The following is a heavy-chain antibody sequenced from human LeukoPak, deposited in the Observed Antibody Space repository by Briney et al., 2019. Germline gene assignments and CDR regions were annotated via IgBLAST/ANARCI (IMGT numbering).Heavy chain of an antibody. CDR1: GFTFSSFD. Sequence: GGSLRLSCAASGFTFSSFDRHWLRQPTGHDLEWVSTIGTASDTYDPGSVEGRFTHYRDNAKNSLYLQMNSLTAGDTDVYYCARGPPRGKYYYMDVWGKGTTVTVSS. V-gene: IGHV3-13*01. J-gene: IGHJ6*03. CDR2: IGTASDT. CDR3: ARGPPRGKYYYMDV. D-gene: IGHD1-1*01.